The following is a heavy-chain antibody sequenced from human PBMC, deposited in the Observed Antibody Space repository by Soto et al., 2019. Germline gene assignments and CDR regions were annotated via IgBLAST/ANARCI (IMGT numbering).Heavy chain of an antibody. CDR1: GGSFSGYY. D-gene: IGHD2-21*02. V-gene: IGHV4-34*01. Sequence: QVQLQQWGAGLLKPSETLSLTCAVYGGSFSGYYWSWIRQPPGKGLEWIGEIHHSGGTNYNPSLKSRITISIDTSKIQVSLKLSSVTAADTAVYYCARGMVVTAIPGHNWFDPWGQGTLVTVSS. CDR2: IHHSGGT. J-gene: IGHJ5*02. CDR3: ARGMVVTAIPGHNWFDP.